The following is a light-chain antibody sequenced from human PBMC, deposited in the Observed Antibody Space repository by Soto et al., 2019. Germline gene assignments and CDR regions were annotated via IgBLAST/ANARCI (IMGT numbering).Light chain of an antibody. V-gene: IGKV3-20*01. CDR3: QQYGSPLFT. CDR2: GAS. CDR1: QSVSSSY. J-gene: IGKJ3*01. Sequence: EIVLTQSPGTLSLSPGERATLSCRASQSVSSSYLAWYQQKPGQAPRLLIYGASSMATGIPDRFSGSGSGTDFTITISRLEPEDFAVYYCQQYGSPLFTFGPGTKVDIK.